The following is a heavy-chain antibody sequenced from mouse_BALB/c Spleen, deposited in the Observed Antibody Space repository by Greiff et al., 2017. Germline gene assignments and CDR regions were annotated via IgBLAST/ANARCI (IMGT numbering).Heavy chain of an antibody. CDR3: ARALLLRLHNWYFDV. V-gene: IGHV1S137*01. Sequence: QVHVKQSGAELVRPGVSVKISCKGSGYTFTDYAMHWVKQSHAKSLEWIGVISTYYGDASYNQKFKGKATMTVDKSSSTAYMELARLTSEDSAIYYCARALLLRLHNWYFDVWGAGTTVTVSS. CDR2: ISTYYGDA. D-gene: IGHD1-2*01. CDR1: GYTFTDYA. J-gene: IGHJ1*01.